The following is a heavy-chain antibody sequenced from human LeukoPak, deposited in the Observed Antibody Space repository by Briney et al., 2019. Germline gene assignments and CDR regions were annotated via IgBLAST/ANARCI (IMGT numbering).Heavy chain of an antibody. Sequence: ASVKVSCKASGYTFTSYDINWVRQATGQGLEWMGWMDPDSGNTGYAQKFQGRVTMTRNTSISTAYMELSSLRSEDTAVYYCARGRRYCSGGSCYYSFEYWGQGNLVTVPS. D-gene: IGHD2-15*01. CDR2: MDPDSGNT. V-gene: IGHV1-8*01. CDR1: GYTFTSYD. J-gene: IGHJ4*02. CDR3: ARGRRYCSGGSCYYSFEY.